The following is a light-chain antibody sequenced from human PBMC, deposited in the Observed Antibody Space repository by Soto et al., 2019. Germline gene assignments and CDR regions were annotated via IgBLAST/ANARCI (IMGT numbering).Light chain of an antibody. J-gene: IGKJ1*01. V-gene: IGKV1-39*01. Sequence: DIQMTQYPSSLSASVGDRVTISCRASQSISTYLNWYQQKPGTAPRLLIYRASSVKSGVPPRFSGSGSGRDFTLTISSLRPEDIATYFCQQSYSSPPWTFGQGTKVDIK. CDR3: QQSYSSPPWT. CDR1: QSISTY. CDR2: RAS.